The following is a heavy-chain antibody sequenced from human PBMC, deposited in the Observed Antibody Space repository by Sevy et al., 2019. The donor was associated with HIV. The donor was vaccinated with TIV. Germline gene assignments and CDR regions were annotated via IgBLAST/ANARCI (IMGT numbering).Heavy chain of an antibody. Sequence: GESLKISCAASGFTFSSYGMHWVRQAPGKGLEWVAFIRYDGSNKYYADSGKGRFTISRDNSKNTLYLQMNSLRAEDTAVYYCAKDSWGYGSGDYYGMDVWGQGTTVTVSS. J-gene: IGHJ6*02. D-gene: IGHD3-10*01. CDR3: AKDSWGYGSGDYYGMDV. V-gene: IGHV3-30*02. CDR1: GFTFSSYG. CDR2: IRYDGSNK.